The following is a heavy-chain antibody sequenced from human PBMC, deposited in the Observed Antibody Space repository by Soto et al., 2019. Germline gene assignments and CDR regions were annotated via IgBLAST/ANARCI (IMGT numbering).Heavy chain of an antibody. J-gene: IGHJ6*02. CDR3: AKDQVVPAATPYYYYYYGMDV. Sequence: GGSLRLSCAASGFTFSSYGMHWVRQAPGKGLEWVAVISYDGSNKYYADSVKGRFTISRDNSKNTLYLQMNSLGAEDTAVYYCAKDQVVPAATPYYYYYYGMDVRGQGTTVTVSS. CDR2: ISYDGSNK. CDR1: GFTFSSYG. D-gene: IGHD2-2*01. V-gene: IGHV3-30*18.